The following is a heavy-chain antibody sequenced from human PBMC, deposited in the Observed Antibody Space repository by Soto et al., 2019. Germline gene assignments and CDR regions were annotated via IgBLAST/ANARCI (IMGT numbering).Heavy chain of an antibody. D-gene: IGHD1-1*01. Sequence: HVQLQESGPGLVKPSQTLSLTCTVTGGSISSGDYYWSWIRHPPGKGLEWIGYSHHSGTTDYNPSLRSRLTLSVDTSKNQFSLTLSSVTAADTAVYYCARGGIGGLQYFYDYWGQGTLVTVSS. J-gene: IGHJ4*02. CDR3: ARGGIGGLQYFYDY. CDR1: GGSISSGDYY. CDR2: SHHSGTT. V-gene: IGHV4-30-4*01.